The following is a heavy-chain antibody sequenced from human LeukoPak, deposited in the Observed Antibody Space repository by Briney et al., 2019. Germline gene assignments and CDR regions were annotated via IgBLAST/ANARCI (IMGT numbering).Heavy chain of an antibody. V-gene: IGHV1-8*03. D-gene: IGHD3-3*01. CDR1: GYTFTSYD. CDR2: MNPNSGNT. Sequence: ASVKVSCKASGYTFTSYDINWLRQATGQGLEWMGWMNPNSGNTGYAQKFQGRVTITRNTSISTAYMELSSLRSEDTAAYYCARGSYDYWSGPRGYFDSWGQGTLVTVSS. J-gene: IGHJ4*02. CDR3: ARGSYDYWSGPRGYFDS.